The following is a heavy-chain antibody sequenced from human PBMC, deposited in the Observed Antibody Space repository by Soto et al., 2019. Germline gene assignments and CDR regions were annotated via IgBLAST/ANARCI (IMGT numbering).Heavy chain of an antibody. Sequence: QVQLQESGPGLVKPSQTLSLTCTVSGGSISSGGYYWSWIRQHPGKGLEWIGYIYYSGSTYYNPYLKSRVNISVDTSKNQFSLKLSSVTAADTAVYYCARDILVDTVWSAFDIWGQGTMVTVSS. V-gene: IGHV4-31*03. D-gene: IGHD2-21*01. J-gene: IGHJ3*02. CDR2: IYYSGST. CDR3: ARDILVDTVWSAFDI. CDR1: GGSISSGGYY.